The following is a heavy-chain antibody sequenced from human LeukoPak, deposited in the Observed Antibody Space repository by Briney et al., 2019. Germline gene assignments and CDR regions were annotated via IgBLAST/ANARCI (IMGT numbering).Heavy chain of an antibody. CDR2: IYPGDSDT. J-gene: IGHJ4*02. V-gene: IGHV5-51*01. D-gene: IGHD3-3*01. Sequence: GESLQISCKGSGYNFTNYWIGWVRQMPGKGLEWMGIIYPGDSDTTYSPSFQGQVTISADKSISTAYLQWSSLKASDTAVYYCARAYYDLWSGYSSLDNGFDSWGQGTLVTVSS. CDR1: GYNFTNYW. CDR3: ARAYYDLWSGYSSLDNGFDS.